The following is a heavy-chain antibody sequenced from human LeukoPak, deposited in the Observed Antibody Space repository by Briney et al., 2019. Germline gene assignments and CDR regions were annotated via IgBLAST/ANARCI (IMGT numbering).Heavy chain of an antibody. Sequence: ASVTVSFKASGYTFTSYGISWVRQAPGQGLEWMGWISAYYGNTNYAQKLQGRVTMTTDTSTSKAYMELRSLGSDVTAVYYCAKDRSLFQPPSVYYGMDVWGKGTTVTVSS. CDR3: AKDRSLFQPPSVYYGMDV. CDR1: GYTFTSYG. J-gene: IGHJ6*04. CDR2: ISAYYGNT. D-gene: IGHD3-10*01. V-gene: IGHV1-18*04.